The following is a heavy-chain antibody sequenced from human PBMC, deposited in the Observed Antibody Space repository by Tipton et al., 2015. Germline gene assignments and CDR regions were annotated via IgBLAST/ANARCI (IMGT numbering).Heavy chain of an antibody. D-gene: IGHD1-26*01. Sequence: LRLSCTVSGGSVSSSSDYWGWIRQPPGKGLQWIGSIFYGGRTFNNPPLKSRVTISVDTSKNQFSLKLSSVTAADTAVYYCTRELVGATITAIDPWGQGTLVTVSS. CDR2: IFYGGRT. CDR1: GGSVSSSSDY. V-gene: IGHV4-39*02. J-gene: IGHJ5*02. CDR3: TRELVGATITAIDP.